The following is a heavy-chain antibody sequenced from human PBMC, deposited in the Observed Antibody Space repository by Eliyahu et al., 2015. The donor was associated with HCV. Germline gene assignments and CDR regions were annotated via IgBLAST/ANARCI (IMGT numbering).Heavy chain of an antibody. V-gene: IGHV4-59*01. J-gene: IGHJ5*02. CDR1: GDSXTXYY. CDR2: IHYSGST. D-gene: IGHD6-19*01. Sequence: QVQLQESGPGLVKPSETLSLTCTVSGDSXTXYYWSWIRKAPGKGLEWIGYIHYSGSTNYNPSLKSRVTISLDTSKNQFSLKLTSVTAADTAVYFCASGGGGIAVAGTGGWFDPWGQGTLVTVSS. CDR3: ASGGGGIAVAGTGGWFDP.